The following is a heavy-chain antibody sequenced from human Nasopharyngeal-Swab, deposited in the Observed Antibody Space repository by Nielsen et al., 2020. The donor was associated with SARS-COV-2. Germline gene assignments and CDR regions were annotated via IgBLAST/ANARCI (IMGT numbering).Heavy chain of an antibody. Sequence: GESLKISCKGSGYIFSNYWIGWVRQMPGKGLEWVGIIYPGDSDTRYSPSFHGQVTISADKSVSTTYLQWSSLKASDTAMYYCARLLLSKYFDYWGQGTLVTVSS. V-gene: IGHV5-51*01. CDR3: ARLLLSKYFDY. CDR1: GYIFSNYW. CDR2: IYPGDSDT. J-gene: IGHJ4*02.